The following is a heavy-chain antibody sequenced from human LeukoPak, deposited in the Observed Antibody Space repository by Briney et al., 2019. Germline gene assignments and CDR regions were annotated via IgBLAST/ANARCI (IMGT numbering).Heavy chain of an antibody. V-gene: IGHV4-61*01. CDR2: IYYSGST. D-gene: IGHD6-13*01. CDR3: AREVMSGSWSSKYYFDY. Sequence: SETLSLTCTVSGGSISSGSYYWSWIRQPPGKGLEWIGYIYYSGSTNYNPSLKSRVTISVDTSKNQFSLKLSSVTAADTAVYYCAREVMSGSWSSKYYFDYWGQGTLVTVSS. CDR1: GGSISSGSYY. J-gene: IGHJ4*02.